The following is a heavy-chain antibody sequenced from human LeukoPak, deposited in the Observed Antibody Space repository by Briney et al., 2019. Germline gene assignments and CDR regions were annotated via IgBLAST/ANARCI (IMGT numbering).Heavy chain of an antibody. Sequence: GSLRLSCAASGFTFSNYAMTWVRQAPGMGLQWVAVVSGGGVSTYYADSVKGRFTISRDNSKNTLHLQMSSLRADDTAVYYCAKCAPVDYDFWSGYYPLDHWGRGVLVTVSS. CDR1: GFTFSNYA. J-gene: IGHJ4*02. V-gene: IGHV3-23*01. CDR3: AKCAPVDYDFWSGYYPLDH. D-gene: IGHD3-3*01. CDR2: VSGGGVST.